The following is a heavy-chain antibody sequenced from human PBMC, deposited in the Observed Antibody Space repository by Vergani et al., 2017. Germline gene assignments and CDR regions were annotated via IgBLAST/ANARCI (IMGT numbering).Heavy chain of an antibody. D-gene: IGHD3-3*01. CDR3: ASRRVYYDFWSGYLSYCFDY. V-gene: IGHV4-38-2*01. CDR2: IYHSGST. J-gene: IGHJ4*02. Sequence: QVQLQESGPGLVKPSETLSLTCAVSGYSISSGYYWGWIRQPPGKGLEWIGSIYHSGSTYYNPSLKRRFTISVDTSKNQSSLTLSSVTAADTAVYYCASRRVYYDFWSGYLSYCFDYWGQGTLVTVSS. CDR1: GYSISSGYY.